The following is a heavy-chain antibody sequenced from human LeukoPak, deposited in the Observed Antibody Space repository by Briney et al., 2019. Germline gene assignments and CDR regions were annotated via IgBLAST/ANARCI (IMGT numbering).Heavy chain of an antibody. CDR3: ARGCSRTRCLRKDHFDY. D-gene: IGHD2-2*01. CDR1: AFTFDVYG. Sequence: RPGGSLRRSCAASAFTFDVYGMSWVRQAPWNGPVSDSGINWNCGSTGYADSVQCRVTMSRDNAKNSLYLQMNSLRAEDTALYYCARGCSRTRCLRKDHFDYWGQGTLVTVSS. CDR2: INWNCGST. V-gene: IGHV3-20*04. J-gene: IGHJ4*02.